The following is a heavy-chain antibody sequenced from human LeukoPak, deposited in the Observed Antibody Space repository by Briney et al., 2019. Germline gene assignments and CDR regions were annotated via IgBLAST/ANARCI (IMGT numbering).Heavy chain of an antibody. Sequence: SETLSLTCTVSGGSISSYYWSWIRQPAGKGLEWIGRIYTSGGTNYNPSLKSRVTMSVDTSKNRFSLKLSSVTAADTAVYYCARGGDSSGYYYVLDYWGQGTLVTVSS. J-gene: IGHJ4*02. CDR3: ARGGDSSGYYYVLDY. CDR2: IYTSGGT. D-gene: IGHD3-22*01. V-gene: IGHV4-4*07. CDR1: GGSISSYY.